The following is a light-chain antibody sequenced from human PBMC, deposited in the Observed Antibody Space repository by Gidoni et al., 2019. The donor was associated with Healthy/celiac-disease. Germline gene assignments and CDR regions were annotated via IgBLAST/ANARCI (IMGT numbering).Light chain of an antibody. CDR3: QQYGSSLVWT. CDR2: GAS. Sequence: EIVLTQSPGTLSLSPGERATLSCRASQSVSSSYLAWYQQKPGQAPRLLIYGASSRATGIPDRFSGSVSGTDFTLTISRLEPEDFAVYYCQQYGSSLVWTFGQGTKVEIK. J-gene: IGKJ1*01. V-gene: IGKV3-20*01. CDR1: QSVSSSY.